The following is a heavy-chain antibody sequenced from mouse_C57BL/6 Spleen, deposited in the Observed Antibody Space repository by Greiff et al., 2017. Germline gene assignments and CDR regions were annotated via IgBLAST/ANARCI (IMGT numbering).Heavy chain of an antibody. CDR1: GYTFTSYW. J-gene: IGHJ4*01. CDR3: ARSPLLLLSMDY. Sequence: QVQLQQPGAELVRPGSSVKLSCKASGYTFTSYWMDWVKQRPGQGLEWIGNIYPSDSETHYNQKFKDKATLTVDKSSSTAYMQLSSLTSEDSAGYYCARSPLLLLSMDYWGQGTSVTVSS. D-gene: IGHD1-1*01. CDR2: IYPSDSET. V-gene: IGHV1-61*01.